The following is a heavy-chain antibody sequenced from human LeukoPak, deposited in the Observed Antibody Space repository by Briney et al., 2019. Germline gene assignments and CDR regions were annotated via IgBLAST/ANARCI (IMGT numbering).Heavy chain of an antibody. CDR1: GGSFSGYY. CDR2: INHSGST. V-gene: IGHV4-34*01. J-gene: IGHJ6*03. Sequence: PSETLSLTCAVYGGSFSGYYWSWIRQPPGKGLEWIGEINHSGSTNYNPSLKSRVTISVDTSKNQFSLKLSSVTAADTAVYYCARAETCDFWSGYPYYYYYYMDVWGKGTTVTVSS. D-gene: IGHD3-3*01. CDR3: ARAETCDFWSGYPYYYYYYMDV.